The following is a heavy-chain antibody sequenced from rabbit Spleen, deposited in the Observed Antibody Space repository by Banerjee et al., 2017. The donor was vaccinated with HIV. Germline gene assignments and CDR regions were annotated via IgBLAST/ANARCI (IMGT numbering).Heavy chain of an antibody. D-gene: IGHD6-1*01. CDR1: GFDFRRYYL. J-gene: IGHJ4*01. V-gene: IGHV1S45*01. CDR2: IYGGVIGST. Sequence: QEQVKETGGGLVQPGGSLALSCKASGFDFRRYYLSWVRQAPGKGLECIACIYGGVIGSTYYASWAKGRFSSSKTSSTTVTLQMTSLTAADTAIYFCARDQGYSYNFATGDFDLWGPGTLVTVS. CDR3: ARDQGYSYNFATGDFDL.